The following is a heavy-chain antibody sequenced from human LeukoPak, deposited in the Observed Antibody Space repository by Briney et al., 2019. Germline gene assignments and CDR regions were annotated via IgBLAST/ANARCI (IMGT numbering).Heavy chain of an antibody. CDR3: ARHVRDILTGYPLYLDY. V-gene: IGHV3-48*02. D-gene: IGHD3-9*01. CDR1: GFTFSSYS. J-gene: IGHJ4*02. CDR2: ITASGTAM. Sequence: GGSLRLSCAASGFTFSSYSMNWVRQAPGKGLEWVSHITASGTAMFYADSVKGRFTISRDNAKNSLYLQMNSLRDEDTAVYYCARHVRDILTGYPLYLDYWGQGTLVTVSS.